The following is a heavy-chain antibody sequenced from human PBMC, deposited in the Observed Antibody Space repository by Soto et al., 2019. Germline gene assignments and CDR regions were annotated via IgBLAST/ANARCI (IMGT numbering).Heavy chain of an antibody. CDR3: ARVRKGITMVRGVITYYYYGMDV. CDR2: IYYSGST. V-gene: IGHV4-30-4*01. J-gene: IGHJ6*02. D-gene: IGHD3-10*01. Sequence: SENLSLTCTVSGGSISSGDYYWSWIRQPPGKGLEWIGYIYYSGSTYYNPSLKSRVTISVDTSKNQFSLKLSSVTAADTAVYYCARVRKGITMVRGVITYYYYGMDVWGQGTTVTVSS. CDR1: GGSISSGDYY.